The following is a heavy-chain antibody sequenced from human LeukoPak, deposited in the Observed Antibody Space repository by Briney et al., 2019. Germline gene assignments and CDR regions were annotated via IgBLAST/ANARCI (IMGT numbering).Heavy chain of an antibody. Sequence: SETLSLTCTVSGGSINDYYWSWIRQSPGKGLEWIGYIYYTGRTKYNPSVQSRVTISVDTSKNQFSLNLRSVTSADTAVYFCTRVSIPGDSDYWGQGTLVTVSS. CDR1: GGSINDYY. CDR2: IYYTGRT. CDR3: TRVSIPGDSDY. V-gene: IGHV4-59*01. J-gene: IGHJ4*02.